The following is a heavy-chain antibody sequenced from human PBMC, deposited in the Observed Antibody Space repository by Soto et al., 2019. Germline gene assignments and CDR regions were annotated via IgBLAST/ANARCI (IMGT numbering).Heavy chain of an antibody. J-gene: IGHJ4*02. CDR3: ARAAREMATTPHGY. V-gene: IGHV3-23*01. CDR1: GFGFSNFA. CDR2: ISSGGHTA. D-gene: IGHD5-12*01. Sequence: EVRVLDSGGGLVQPGGSLRLTCAASGFGFSNFAMAWVRQAPGKGFEWVSVISSGGHTANYADSVKGRFTISRDNAQNFLYLQMNRLRVEDTAVYYCARAAREMATTPHGYWGQGTLVTVSS.